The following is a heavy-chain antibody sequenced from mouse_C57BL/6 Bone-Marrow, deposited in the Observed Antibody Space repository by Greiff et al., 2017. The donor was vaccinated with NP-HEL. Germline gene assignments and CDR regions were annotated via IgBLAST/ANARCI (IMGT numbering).Heavy chain of an antibody. CDR1: GFNIKDDY. Sequence: EVKVVESGAELVRPGASVKLSCTASGFNIKDDYMHWVKQRPEQGLEWIGWIDPENGDTEYASKFQGKATITADTSSNTAYLQLSSLTSEDTAVYYCTKRWEAYWGQGTLVTVSA. CDR2: IDPENGDT. CDR3: TKRWEAY. J-gene: IGHJ3*01. D-gene: IGHD1-1*02. V-gene: IGHV14-4*01.